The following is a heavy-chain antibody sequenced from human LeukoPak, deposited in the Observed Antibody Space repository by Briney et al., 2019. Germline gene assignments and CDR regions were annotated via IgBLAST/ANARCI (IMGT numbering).Heavy chain of an antibody. V-gene: IGHV4-59*01. D-gene: IGHD4-23*01. CDR3: ARTVKTRGDAFDI. CDR1: GGSISSDY. J-gene: IGHJ3*02. Sequence: SETLSLTCTVSGGSISSDYWSWIRQPPGKGLEWIGYIYCSGSTNYNPSLKSRLTISLDTSKNQFSLKLTSVTAADTAVYYCARTVKTRGDAFDIWGQGTMVTVSS. CDR2: IYCSGST.